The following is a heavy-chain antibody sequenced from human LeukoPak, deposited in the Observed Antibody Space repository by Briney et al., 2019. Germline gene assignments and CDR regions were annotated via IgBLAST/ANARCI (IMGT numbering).Heavy chain of an antibody. CDR3: ARERRFWSGYNWFDP. CDR1: GYSISSGYY. CDR2: IYHSGST. J-gene: IGHJ5*02. V-gene: IGHV4-38-2*02. D-gene: IGHD3-3*01. Sequence: SETLSLTCAVSGYSISSGYYWGWIRQPPGKGLEWIGSIYHSGSTYYNPSLKSRVTISVDTSKNQFSLKLSSVTAADTAVYYCARERRFWSGYNWFDPWGQGTLVTVSS.